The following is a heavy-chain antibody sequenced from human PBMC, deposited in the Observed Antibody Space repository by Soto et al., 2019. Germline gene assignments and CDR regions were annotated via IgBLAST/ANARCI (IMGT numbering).Heavy chain of an antibody. Sequence: ASVKVSCKASGYTFTSYGISWVRQAPGQGLEWMGWISAYNGNTNYAQKLQGRVTMTTDTSTSTAYMELRSLRSDDTAVYYCARDSGVYAILGYYYGMDVWGQGTTVTVSS. V-gene: IGHV1-18*01. CDR3: ARDSGVYAILGYYYGMDV. D-gene: IGHD2-8*01. J-gene: IGHJ6*02. CDR1: GYTFTSYG. CDR2: ISAYNGNT.